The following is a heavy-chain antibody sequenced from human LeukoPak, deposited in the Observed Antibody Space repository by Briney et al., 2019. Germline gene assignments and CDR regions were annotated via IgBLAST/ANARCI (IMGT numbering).Heavy chain of an antibody. V-gene: IGHV3-74*01. D-gene: IGHD3-22*01. Sequence: PGGSLRLSCAASGFTFSSNWMHWVRQAPGKGLVWVSRINSDGRSTSYADSVKGRFTISRDNSKNTLYLQMNSLRAEDTAVYYCARDQRYYDSSGYYYYFDYWGQGTLVTVSS. J-gene: IGHJ4*02. CDR1: GFTFSSNW. CDR2: INSDGRST. CDR3: ARDQRYYDSSGYYYYFDY.